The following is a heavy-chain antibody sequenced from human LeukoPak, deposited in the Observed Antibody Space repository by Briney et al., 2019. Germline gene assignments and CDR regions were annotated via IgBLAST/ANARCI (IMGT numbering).Heavy chain of an antibody. CDR3: ARGRRAGSIYYYGMDV. V-gene: IGHV1-8*01. D-gene: IGHD6-19*01. CDR2: MNPNSGNT. J-gene: IGHJ6*02. CDR1: GYTFTSYD. Sequence: GASVKVSCKASGYTFTSYDINWVRQATGQGLEWMGWMNPNSGNTGYAQKFQGRVTMTRNTSISTAYMELSSLRSEDTAVYYCARGRRAGSIYYYGMDVWGQGTTVTVSS.